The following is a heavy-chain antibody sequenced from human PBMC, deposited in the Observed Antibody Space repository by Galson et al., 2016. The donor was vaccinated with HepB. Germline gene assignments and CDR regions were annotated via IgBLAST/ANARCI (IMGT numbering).Heavy chain of an antibody. Sequence: ETLSLTCTVSGASLRDHYWSWIRQPAGEGLEWIGRVYTAGNTHVNPSLRSRVTLSADTSKNQLSLSLKSVTAEDRAVYYCAIGGGGGVRYFDPWGQGAQVTVSS. CDR1: GASLRDHY. J-gene: IGHJ4*02. CDR3: AIGGGGGVRYFDP. CDR2: VYTAGNT. D-gene: IGHD3-16*01. V-gene: IGHV4-4*07.